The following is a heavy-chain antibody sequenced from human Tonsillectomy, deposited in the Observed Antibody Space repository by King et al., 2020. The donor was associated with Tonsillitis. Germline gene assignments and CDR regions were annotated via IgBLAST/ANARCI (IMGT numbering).Heavy chain of an antibody. Sequence: QLQESGSGLVKPSQTLSLTCAVSGVSISSGGYSWSWIRQPPGKGLEWIGYIFHSGTTYYNPSLKSRVTISLDRSKNQLSLKLSSVTAADTAMYYCAKVIFGFGELTKNNRVDPWGPGTPGTVSP. CDR1: GVSISSGGYS. CDR3: AKVIFGFGELTKNNRVDP. V-gene: IGHV4-30-2*01. D-gene: IGHD3-10*01. J-gene: IGHJ5*02. CDR2: IFHSGTT.